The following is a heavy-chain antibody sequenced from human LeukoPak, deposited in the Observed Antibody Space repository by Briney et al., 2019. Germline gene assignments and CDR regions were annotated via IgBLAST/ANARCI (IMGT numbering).Heavy chain of an antibody. CDR3: ATLRKSLWIPEFDS. V-gene: IGHV3-74*01. CDR1: GLGFCRYW. D-gene: IGHD1-1*01. J-gene: IGHJ4*02. Sequence: GGSLRLSCAASGLGFCRYWTRGVRPTPGGGVVCVSGIYIVGGGTSYAGSVKGGFTISRERAKTTSYLRRTSRRAQDTLVIYGATLRKSLWIPEFDSWGQGNLVTVSS. CDR2: IYIVGGGT.